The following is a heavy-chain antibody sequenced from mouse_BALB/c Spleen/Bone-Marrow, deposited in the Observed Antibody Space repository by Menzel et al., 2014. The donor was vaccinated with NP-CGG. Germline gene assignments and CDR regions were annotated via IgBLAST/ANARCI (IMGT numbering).Heavy chain of an antibody. V-gene: IGHV1-52*01. Sequence: VQLQQSGAELVRPGASVELSCKASGYTFTSYWTNWVKQRPEQGLEWIGRIDPYDSETHYNQKFKDKAILTVDKSSSTAYMQLSSLTSEDSAVYYCARGRGYDVFAYWGQGTLVTVSA. CDR1: GYTFTSYW. CDR3: ARGRGYDVFAY. J-gene: IGHJ3*01. CDR2: IDPYDSET. D-gene: IGHD2-2*01.